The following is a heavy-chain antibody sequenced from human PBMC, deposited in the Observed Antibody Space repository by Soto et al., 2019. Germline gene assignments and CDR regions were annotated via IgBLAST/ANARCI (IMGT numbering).Heavy chain of an antibody. V-gene: IGHV3-23*01. J-gene: IGHJ4*02. CDR1: GFTFSGYG. Sequence: PGGSLRLSRAASGFTFSGYGMSWVRQAPGKGLEWVSSITSSGSNTYYVDSVKGRFTISRDNSKNTLYLQMNSLTVEDTAVYYCAKEQGRVAAALDYWGQGTLVTVSS. D-gene: IGHD6-13*01. CDR3: AKEQGRVAAALDY. CDR2: ITSSGSNT.